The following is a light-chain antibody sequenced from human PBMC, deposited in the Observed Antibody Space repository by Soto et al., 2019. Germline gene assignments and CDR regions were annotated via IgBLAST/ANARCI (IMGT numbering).Light chain of an antibody. J-gene: IGKJ1*01. Sequence: DIQISQSPSTLSAAVGGTVTITCRASQSISSWLAWYQQKPGIAPKLLIYKASTLQSGVSSRFSGSGSGTEFTLTISTLQPDDFATYYCQQYKTYPWTFGQGTKVDIK. CDR1: QSISSW. CDR2: KAS. V-gene: IGKV1-5*03. CDR3: QQYKTYPWT.